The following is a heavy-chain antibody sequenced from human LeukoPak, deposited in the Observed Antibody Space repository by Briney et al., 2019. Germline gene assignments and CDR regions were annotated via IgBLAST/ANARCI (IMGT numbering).Heavy chain of an antibody. D-gene: IGHD2-15*01. CDR2: INHSGST. CDR3: ARDGRSCSGGSCYSTPYYYYGMDV. V-gene: IGHV4-34*01. Sequence: SETLSLTCAVYGGSFSDYYWSWIRQPPGKGLEWIGEINHSGSTNYNPSLKSRVTISVDTSKNQFSLKLSSVTAADTAVYYCARDGRSCSGGSCYSTPYYYYGMDVWGQGTTVTVSS. CDR1: GGSFSDYY. J-gene: IGHJ6*02.